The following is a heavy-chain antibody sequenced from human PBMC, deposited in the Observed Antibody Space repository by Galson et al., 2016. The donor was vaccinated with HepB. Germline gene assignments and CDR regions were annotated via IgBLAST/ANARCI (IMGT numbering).Heavy chain of an antibody. J-gene: IGHJ6*04. D-gene: IGHD3-10*01. CDR3: AKERPAMAQGLIMNYYGMDV. Sequence: SLRLSCAASGFIFSGYAMHWVRQAPGKGLEWVSAISGSGLGTHYVDYVQGRFTISRDNSKNTLYLQINSLRAEDTAVYYCAKERPAMAQGLIMNYYGMDVWGKGTTVTVSS. CDR1: GFIFSGYA. CDR2: ISGSGLGT. V-gene: IGHV3-23*01.